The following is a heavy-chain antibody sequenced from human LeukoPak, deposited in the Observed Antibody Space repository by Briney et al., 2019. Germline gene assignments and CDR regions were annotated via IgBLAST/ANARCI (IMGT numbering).Heavy chain of an antibody. Sequence: ASVKVSCKASGGTFSSYAISWVRQAPGQGLGWMGGIIPIFGTANYAQKFQGRVTITADESTSTAYMELSSLRSEDTAVYYCARSEDAPAGTVGNFDYWGQGTLVTVSS. CDR3: ARSEDAPAGTVGNFDY. CDR2: IIPIFGTA. V-gene: IGHV1-69*13. D-gene: IGHD6-13*01. CDR1: GGTFSSYA. J-gene: IGHJ4*02.